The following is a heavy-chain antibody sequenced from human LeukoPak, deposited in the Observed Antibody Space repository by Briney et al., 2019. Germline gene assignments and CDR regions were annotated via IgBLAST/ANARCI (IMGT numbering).Heavy chain of an antibody. D-gene: IGHD3-9*01. CDR1: GFTFSSYW. CDR3: ARDEIYYDILTGYRHFDY. V-gene: IGHV3-7*01. CDR2: IKQGGSEK. Sequence: GGSLRLSCEASGFTFSSYWMSWVRQAPGKGLEWVANIKQGGSEKKYLDSAKGRFTISRDNAKNSMYLQMNSLRAEDTAVYYCARDEIYYDILTGYRHFDYWGQGTLVTVFS. J-gene: IGHJ4*02.